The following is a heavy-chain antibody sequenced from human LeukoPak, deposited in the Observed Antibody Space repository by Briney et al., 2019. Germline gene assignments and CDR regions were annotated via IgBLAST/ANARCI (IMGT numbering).Heavy chain of an antibody. Sequence: GGSLRLSCAASGITFSSYWMTWIRQAPGKGLEWVANIKQDGSEKYYVDSVKGRFTISRGNAKNSLYLQMNSLRAEDTAVYYCARDTGGGYSCYDCWGQGTLVTVSS. J-gene: IGHJ4*02. V-gene: IGHV3-7*01. CDR2: IKQDGSEK. CDR1: GITFSSYW. D-gene: IGHD5-18*01. CDR3: ARDTGGGYSCYDC.